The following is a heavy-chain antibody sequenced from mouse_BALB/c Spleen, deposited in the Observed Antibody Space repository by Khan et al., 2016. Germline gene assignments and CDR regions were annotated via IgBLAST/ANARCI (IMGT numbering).Heavy chain of an antibody. CDR2: ILPGSGST. CDR1: GYTFSSYW. Sequence: QVQLQQSGAELMKPGASVKISCKATGYTFSSYWIEWVKQRPGHGLEWIGEILPGSGSTNYNEKFRGKATFTADTSSNTAYMQLSSLTSEDSAVHYGARTDRRGYFDDWGQGTTRTVSS. J-gene: IGHJ2*01. V-gene: IGHV1-9*01. CDR3: ARTDRRGYFDD.